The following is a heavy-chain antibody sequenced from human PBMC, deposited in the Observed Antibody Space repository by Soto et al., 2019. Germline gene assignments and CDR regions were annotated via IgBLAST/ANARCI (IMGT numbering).Heavy chain of an antibody. CDR1: GSTFSSSE. Sequence: GGSLRLSCAASGSTFSSSEMHWVRQAPGKGLEWVSYISKSSSVIYYADSVKGRFTISRDNAKNLLYLQMNSLRAEDTAVYFCASVNQNYYGPPGYYYGMDVWGQGTTVTVSS. D-gene: IGHD3-10*01. CDR2: ISKSSSVI. V-gene: IGHV3-48*03. CDR3: ASVNQNYYGPPGYYYGMDV. J-gene: IGHJ6*02.